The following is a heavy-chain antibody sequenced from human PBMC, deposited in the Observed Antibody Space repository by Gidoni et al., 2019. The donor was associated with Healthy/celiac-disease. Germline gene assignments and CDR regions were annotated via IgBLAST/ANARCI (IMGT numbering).Heavy chain of an antibody. J-gene: IGHJ6*02. Sequence: QVQLQQWRAGLLTPSETLSLTCAAYGGSFRGYYWSWIRQPPGKGLEWIGEINHSGSTNYNPYLKSRVTISVDTSKNQFSLKLSSVTAADTAVYYCARGGLRWGSSRGGGMDVWGQGTTVTVSS. V-gene: IGHV4-34*01. CDR3: ARGGLRWGSSRGGGMDV. CDR1: GGSFRGYY. D-gene: IGHD6-13*01. CDR2: INHSGST.